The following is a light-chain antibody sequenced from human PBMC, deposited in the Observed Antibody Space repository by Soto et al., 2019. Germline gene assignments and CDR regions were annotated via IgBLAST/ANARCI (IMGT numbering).Light chain of an antibody. CDR3: QQTYSLPLT. J-gene: IGKJ4*01. CDR2: AAS. CDR1: QSISSY. Sequence: DIQMTQSPSSLSSSVGDRFTISGRASQSISSYLNWFQQKPRKAPKLLIYAASSLQSGVPSRFSGSGSGTDFTLTISSLQPEDFATYYCQQTYSLPLTFGGGTKVDIK. V-gene: IGKV1-39*01.